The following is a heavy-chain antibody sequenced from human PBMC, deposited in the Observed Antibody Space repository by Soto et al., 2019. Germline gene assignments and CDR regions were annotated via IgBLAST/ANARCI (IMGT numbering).Heavy chain of an antibody. CDR2: VYYNGDT. CDR1: GGSIHSYY. J-gene: IGHJ4*02. CDR3: ARGHGHGGSSFDF. V-gene: IGHV4-59*01. Sequence: QVQLQESGPGLVKPSETLSLTCTVSGGSIHSYYWAWIRQPPGKGLEWMGYVYYNGDTNYNPSLKSRVTISVDASKNQFSLKLTSVTPADTAVYYCARGHGHGGSSFDFWGQGTLVTVSS. D-gene: IGHD2-15*01.